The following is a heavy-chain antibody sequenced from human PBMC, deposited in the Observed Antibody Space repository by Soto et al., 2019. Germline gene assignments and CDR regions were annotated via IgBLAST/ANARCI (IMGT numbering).Heavy chain of an antibody. CDR1: GGTFSSYA. V-gene: IGHV1-69*13. D-gene: IGHD3-10*01. J-gene: IGHJ6*02. CDR3: MRERHGSGSYSAYGMDG. Sequence: GASVKVSCKASGGTFSSYAISWVRQAPGQGLEWMGGIIPIFGTANYAQKFQGRVTITADESTSTAYMELSSLRSEYTAVYYCMRERHGSGSYSAYGMDGWGQGTTVTFSS. CDR2: IIPIFGTA.